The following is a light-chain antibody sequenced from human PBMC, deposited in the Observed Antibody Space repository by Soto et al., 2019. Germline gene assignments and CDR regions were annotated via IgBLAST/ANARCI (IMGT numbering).Light chain of an antibody. J-gene: IGKJ5*01. V-gene: IGKV1-12*01. CDR1: QGITNL. Sequence: DIQMTQSPSSVSASVGDRVTITCRASQGITNLLAWYQQKPGKAPKLLIYAASGLPSGVPSRFSGSGSGTDFTLTISSLQSEDFAVYYCQQYNNWPPITFGQGTRLEIK. CDR3: QQYNNWPPIT. CDR2: AAS.